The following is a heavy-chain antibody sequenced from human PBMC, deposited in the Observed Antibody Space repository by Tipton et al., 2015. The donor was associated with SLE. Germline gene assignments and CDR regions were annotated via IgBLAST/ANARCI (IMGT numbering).Heavy chain of an antibody. J-gene: IGHJ4*02. CDR2: TNPNTGGS. D-gene: IGHD3-16*01. CDR3: ARECRLAWDYHFDF. V-gene: IGHV1-2*02. Sequence: QLVQSGSELKKPGASVRVSCKASGYIFTDYYMHWVRQAPGQGLEWMGWTNPNTGGSIYAQKFQGRVTMTRDTSINTAYMEMRGLRSDDTALYYCARECRLAWDYHFDFWGQGTLVTVSS. CDR1: GYIFTDYY.